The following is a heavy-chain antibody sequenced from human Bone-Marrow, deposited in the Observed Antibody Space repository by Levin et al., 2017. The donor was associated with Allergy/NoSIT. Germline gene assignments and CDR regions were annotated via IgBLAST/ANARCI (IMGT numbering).Heavy chain of an antibody. D-gene: IGHD3-3*01. CDR3: ARSFGSGFWSGPYYGMDV. J-gene: IGHJ6*02. CDR1: GYTFTGYY. CDR2: INPNSGGT. Sequence: GESLKISCKASGYTFTGYYMHWVRQAPGQGLEWMGWINPNSGGTNYAQKFQGRVTMTRDTSISTAYMELSRLRSDDTAVYYCARSFGSGFWSGPYYGMDVWGQGTTVTVSS. V-gene: IGHV1-2*02.